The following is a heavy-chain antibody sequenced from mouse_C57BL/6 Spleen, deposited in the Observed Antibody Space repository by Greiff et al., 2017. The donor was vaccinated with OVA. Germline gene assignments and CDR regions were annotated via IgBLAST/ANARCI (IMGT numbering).Heavy chain of an antibody. J-gene: IGHJ2*01. Sequence: QVQLQQPGAELVKPGASVKLSCKASGYTFTSYWMHWVKQRPGQGLEWIGMIHPNSGSTNYNEKFKSKATLTVDKSSSTAYMQLSSLTSEDSAVYYCARAPYDDDGDYWGQGTTLTVSS. D-gene: IGHD2-4*01. V-gene: IGHV1-64*01. CDR2: IHPNSGST. CDR3: ARAPYDDDGDY. CDR1: GYTFTSYW.